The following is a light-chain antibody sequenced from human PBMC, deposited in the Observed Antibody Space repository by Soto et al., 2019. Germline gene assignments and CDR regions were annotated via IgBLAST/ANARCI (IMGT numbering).Light chain of an antibody. CDR2: DVS. CDR3: TSYTRRPTYV. Sequence: QSALTQAASVSGSPGQSVTISCTGTSSDVGGFNYVSWYQQHPGEAPKLVIFDVSYRPSGVSNRFSGPKSGNTASLTISGLQAEDEAEYYCTSYTRRPTYVFGTGTKVTVL. CDR1: SSDVGGFNY. J-gene: IGLJ1*01. V-gene: IGLV2-14*01.